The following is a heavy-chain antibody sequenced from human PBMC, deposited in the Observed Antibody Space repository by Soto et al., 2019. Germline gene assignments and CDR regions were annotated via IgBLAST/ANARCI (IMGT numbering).Heavy chain of an antibody. CDR1: GGSFSGYY. Sequence: LSLTCAVYGGSFSGYYWSWIRQPPGKGLEWIGEINHSGSTNYNPSLKSRVTISVDTSKNQFSLKLSSVTAADTAVYYCARAVKSPYYYYYYGMDVWGQGTTVTVSS. J-gene: IGHJ6*02. CDR3: ARAVKSPYYYYYYGMDV. V-gene: IGHV4-34*01. CDR2: INHSGST.